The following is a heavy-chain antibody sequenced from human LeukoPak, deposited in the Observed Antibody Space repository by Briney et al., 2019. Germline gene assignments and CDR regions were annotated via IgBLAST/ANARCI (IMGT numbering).Heavy chain of an antibody. J-gene: IGHJ4*02. Sequence: GGSLRLSCAASGFTFDDYAMHWVRQAPGKGLEWVSTISGNGGDTYYADSVKGRFTISRDNSKNTLYLQMNSLRADDTAIYYCAKGAYHDDWGQGTLVTVSS. V-gene: IGHV3-23*01. D-gene: IGHD3-3*01. CDR2: ISGNGGDT. CDR1: GFTFDDYA. CDR3: AKGAYHDD.